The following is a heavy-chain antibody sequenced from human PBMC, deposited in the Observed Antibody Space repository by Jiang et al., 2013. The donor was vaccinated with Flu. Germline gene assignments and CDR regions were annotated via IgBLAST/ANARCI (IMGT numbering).Heavy chain of an antibody. D-gene: IGHD3-3*01. CDR2: IYYSGST. V-gene: IGHV4-59*01. Sequence: YIYYSGSTNYNPSLKSRVTISVDTSKNQFSLKLSSVTAADTAVYYCARASLRFLENYGMDVWGQGTTVTVSS. J-gene: IGHJ6*02. CDR3: ARASLRFLENYGMDV.